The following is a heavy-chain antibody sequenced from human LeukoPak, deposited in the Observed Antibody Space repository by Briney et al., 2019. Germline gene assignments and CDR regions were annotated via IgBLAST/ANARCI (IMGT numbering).Heavy chain of an antibody. CDR3: ARDDNWNDKPFDF. J-gene: IGHJ4*02. Sequence: GGSLRLSCAASGFNLRAYTMNWVRQAPGKGLEWVSSISTSSFYIYYADSVKGRFTTSRDNAENSLYLQMHSLRVEDTALYYCARDDNWNDKPFDFWGQGTLVTVSS. D-gene: IGHD1-20*01. CDR2: ISTSSFYI. CDR1: GFNLRAYT. V-gene: IGHV3-21*01.